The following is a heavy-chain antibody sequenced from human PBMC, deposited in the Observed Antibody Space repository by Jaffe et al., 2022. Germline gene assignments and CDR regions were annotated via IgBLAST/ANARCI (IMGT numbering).Heavy chain of an antibody. D-gene: IGHD6-13*01. V-gene: IGHV4-39*01. Sequence: QLQLQESGPGLVKPSETLSLTCTVSGGSISSSSYYWGWIRQPPGKGLEWIGSIYYSGSTYYNPSLKSRVTISVDTSKNQFSLKLSSVTAADTAVYYCARLHIAAAGTGDYWGQGTLVTVSS. CDR1: GGSISSSSYY. CDR2: IYYSGST. J-gene: IGHJ4*02. CDR3: ARLHIAAAGTGDY.